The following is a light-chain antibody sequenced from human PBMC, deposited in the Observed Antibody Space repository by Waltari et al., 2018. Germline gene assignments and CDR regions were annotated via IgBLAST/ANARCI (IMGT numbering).Light chain of an antibody. CDR1: QTIATF. J-gene: IGKJ2*01. V-gene: IGKV1-39*01. CDR3: QQSYGTPPYT. CDR2: AAS. Sequence: EIQLTQFPSSLSASVGDRVTITCRASQTIATFLNWYQQKPGRAPKLLIYAASNLQRGVPSRFSGSGSVTEYTLTINSLQPEDFATYFCQQSYGTPPYTFGQGTRLEIK.